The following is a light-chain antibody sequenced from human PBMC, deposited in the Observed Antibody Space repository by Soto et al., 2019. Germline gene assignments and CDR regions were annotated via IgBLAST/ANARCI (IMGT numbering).Light chain of an antibody. J-gene: IGLJ1*01. CDR3: CSDAGSYTFV. CDR1: SSDVGDSDS. Sequence: QSALTQPRSVSGSPGQSVTISCTGTSSDVGDSDSVSWYQQHPGGAPKVMIYDVSKRPSGVPGRFFGSKSGNKASLTISGLPTEDEADYFCCSDAGSYTFVFGTGIKVTVL. CDR2: DVS. V-gene: IGLV2-11*01.